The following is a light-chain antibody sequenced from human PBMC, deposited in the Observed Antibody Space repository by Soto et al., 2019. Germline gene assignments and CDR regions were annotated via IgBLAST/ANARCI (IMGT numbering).Light chain of an antibody. V-gene: IGKV3-20*01. CDR2: AAS. J-gene: IGKJ2*01. CDR3: QQYDSSPYT. CDR1: QSVSSTH. Sequence: PGERATLSCRASQSVSSTHLSWYQQKPGQAPRLLIYAASSRETGIPDTFSGSGSGTDFTLTISRLEPEDFAVCYCQQYDSSPYTFGQGTKLEIK.